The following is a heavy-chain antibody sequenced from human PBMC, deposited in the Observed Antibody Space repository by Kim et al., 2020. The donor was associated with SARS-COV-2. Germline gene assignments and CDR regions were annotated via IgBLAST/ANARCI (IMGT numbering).Heavy chain of an antibody. CDR2: ISSSSSYI. CDR3: ARDGPLTYSSSWYRSYYYYGMDV. CDR1: GFTFSSYS. Sequence: GGSLRLSCAASGFTFSSYSMNWVRQAPGKGLEWVSSISSSSSYIYYADSVKGRFTISRDNAKNSLYLQMNSLRAEDTAVYYCARDGPLTYSSSWYRSYYYYGMDVWGQGTTVTVSS. V-gene: IGHV3-21*01. J-gene: IGHJ6*02. D-gene: IGHD6-13*01.